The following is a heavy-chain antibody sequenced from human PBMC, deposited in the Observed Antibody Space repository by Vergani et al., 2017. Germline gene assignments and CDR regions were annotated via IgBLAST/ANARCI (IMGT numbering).Heavy chain of an antibody. CDR1: GASIRSSNYY. D-gene: IGHD3-16*01. CDR2: IYNSGNG. J-gene: IGHJ2*01. CDR3: ASGKYYSDSTSHFRGRYFDV. V-gene: IGHV4-39*01. Sequence: QLQLQESGPGLVKPSAPLSLTCSVSGASIRSSNYYLGWIRQPPGKGLEWIGSIYNSGNGDSSSSLKSRVTISADTSKNQFSLRLTSVTAADTAVYYCASGKYYSDSTSHFRGRYFDVWGRGTLVTVPS.